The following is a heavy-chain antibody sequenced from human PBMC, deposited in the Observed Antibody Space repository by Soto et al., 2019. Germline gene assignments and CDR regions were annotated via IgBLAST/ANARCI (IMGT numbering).Heavy chain of an antibody. Sequence: QVQLVESGGGVVQPGRTLRLSCAASGFTFSSYAMHWVRQAPGKGLEWVAVISYDGSNKYYADSVKGRFTISRDNSKNTLYLQMNRLRAEDTAVYYCARGYRHLLHYYYGMDVWGQGTTVTVSS. D-gene: IGHD2-15*01. CDR2: ISYDGSNK. V-gene: IGHV3-30-3*01. CDR3: ARGYRHLLHYYYGMDV. J-gene: IGHJ6*02. CDR1: GFTFSSYA.